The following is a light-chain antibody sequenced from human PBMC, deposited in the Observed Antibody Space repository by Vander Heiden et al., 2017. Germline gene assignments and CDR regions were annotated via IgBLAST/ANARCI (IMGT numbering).Light chain of an antibody. V-gene: IGKV2-28*01. CDR3: RQALQTPYT. J-gene: IGKJ2*01. CDR1: QSLVHSNGYNY. CDR2: LGS. Sequence: DIVMTQSPVSLRVTAGEPASMSSMSSQSLVHSNGYNYLHWYLQKPAPSPQLLIYLGSNRDSGVPTRFSGRGSGTAFPLQISRVETEDIGVYSCRQALQTPYTFGQEAKLEI.